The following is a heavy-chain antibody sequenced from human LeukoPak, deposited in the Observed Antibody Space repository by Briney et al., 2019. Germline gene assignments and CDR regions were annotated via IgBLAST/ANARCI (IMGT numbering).Heavy chain of an antibody. J-gene: IGHJ3*02. V-gene: IGHV3-11*04. Sequence: GGSLRLSCAASGFTFSDYYMSWIRQAPGKGLEWVSYISSSSSTIYYADSVKGRFTISRDNAKNSLYLQMNSLRAEDTAVYYCARDSAVVVVAATHAFDIWGQGTMVTVSS. D-gene: IGHD2-15*01. CDR1: GFTFSDYY. CDR2: ISSSSSTI. CDR3: ARDSAVVVVAATHAFDI.